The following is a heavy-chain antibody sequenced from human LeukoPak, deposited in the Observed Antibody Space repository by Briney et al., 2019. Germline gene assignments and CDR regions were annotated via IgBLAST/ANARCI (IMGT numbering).Heavy chain of an antibody. D-gene: IGHD6-13*01. CDR3: AKEKQQLTPNGVDAFGI. J-gene: IGHJ3*02. Sequence: PGGSLRLSCAASGFTFSSYGMHWVRQAPGKGLEWVAFIRYDGSNKYYADSVKGRFTISRDNSKNTLYLQMNSLRAEDTAVYYCAKEKQQLTPNGVDAFGIWGQGTMVTVSS. CDR2: IRYDGSNK. CDR1: GFTFSSYG. V-gene: IGHV3-30*02.